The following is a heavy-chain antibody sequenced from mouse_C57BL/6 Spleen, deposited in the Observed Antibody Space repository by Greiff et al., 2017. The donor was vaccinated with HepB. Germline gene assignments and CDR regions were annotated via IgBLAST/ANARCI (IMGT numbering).Heavy chain of an antibody. V-gene: IGHV14-4*01. J-gene: IGHJ2*01. CDR2: IDPENGDT. CDR3: TITPADY. Sequence: VQLKESGAELVRPGASVKLSCTASGFNIKDDYMHWVKQRPEQGLEWIGWIDPENGDTEYASKFQGKATITADTSSNTAYLQLSSLTSEDTAVYYCTITPADYWGQGTTLTVSS. D-gene: IGHD1-2*01. CDR1: GFNIKDDY.